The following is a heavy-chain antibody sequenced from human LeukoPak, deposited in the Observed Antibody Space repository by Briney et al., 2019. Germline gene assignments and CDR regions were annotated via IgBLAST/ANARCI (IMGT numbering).Heavy chain of an antibody. J-gene: IGHJ4*02. D-gene: IGHD4-17*01. CDR1: GGSISSGGYY. CDR3: ARLTTVTTTTTTNLDY. CDR2: IYYSGST. V-gene: IGHV4-31*03. Sequence: SETLSLTCTVSGGSISSGGYYWSWIRQHPGKGLEWIGYIYYSGSTYYNPSLKSRVTISVDTSKNQFSLKLSSVTAADTAVYYCARLTTVTTTTTTNLDYWGQGTLVTVSS.